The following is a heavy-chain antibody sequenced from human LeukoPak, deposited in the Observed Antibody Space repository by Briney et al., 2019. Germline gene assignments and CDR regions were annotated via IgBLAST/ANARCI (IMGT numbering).Heavy chain of an antibody. V-gene: IGHV4-39*01. CDR3: VTALTRDSSGWYVIDY. CDR1: GGPTSTSSTH. J-gene: IGHJ4*02. Sequence: PSETLSLTCTVSGGPTSTSSTHWGWVRQPPGKGLEWMGSIYYSGSTYYSPSLKSRVTISVDTSKNQFSLWLTSVTAADTAVYYCVTALTRDSSGWYVIDYWGQGTLVTVSS. CDR2: IYYSGST. D-gene: IGHD6-19*01.